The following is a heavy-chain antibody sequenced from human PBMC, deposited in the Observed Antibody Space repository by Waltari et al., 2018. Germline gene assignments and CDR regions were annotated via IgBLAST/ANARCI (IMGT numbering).Heavy chain of an antibody. CDR3: TKDLLPGGADV. D-gene: IGHD2-15*01. J-gene: IGHJ6*02. V-gene: IGHV3-9*01. CDR2: IDWRSGRI. Sequence: EVQLMESGGGLVQPGRSLRLSCAGSRFPFDGYAMHWVRQVPGRALEWVSGIDWRSGRIAYADSVKGRFIISRDDARNSLNLQMNTLRVDDTAVYYCTKDLLPGGADVWGRGTTVTVSS. CDR1: RFPFDGYA.